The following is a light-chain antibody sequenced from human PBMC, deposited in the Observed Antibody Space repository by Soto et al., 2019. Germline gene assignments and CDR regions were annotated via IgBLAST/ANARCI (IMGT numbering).Light chain of an antibody. CDR3: AAWDDSLNGWV. V-gene: IGLV1-44*01. CDR1: SSNIGSNP. CDR2: SYN. J-gene: IGLJ3*02. Sequence: QPVLSQPPSASGTPGQRVTISCSGSSSNIGSNPVNWYQQLPGTAPKLLMYSYNKRPSGVPGRFSGSKSGTSASLAISGLQSEDEADYYCAAWDDSLNGWVFGGGTKLTVL.